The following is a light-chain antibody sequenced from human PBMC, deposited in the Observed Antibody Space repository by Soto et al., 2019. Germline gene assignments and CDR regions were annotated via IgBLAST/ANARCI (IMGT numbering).Light chain of an antibody. V-gene: IGLV2-23*01. CDR3: CSYTGRSTWV. Sequence: QSALSQPASVSRSPGQSITISCTGTSGDVGSYNLVSWYQQHPGKAPKLMIYEGSERPSAVSSRISGSKSGNTASLRISGLQAEDEADYYCCSYTGRSTWVFGGGTKVTVL. CDR1: SGDVGSYNL. CDR2: EGS. J-gene: IGLJ3*02.